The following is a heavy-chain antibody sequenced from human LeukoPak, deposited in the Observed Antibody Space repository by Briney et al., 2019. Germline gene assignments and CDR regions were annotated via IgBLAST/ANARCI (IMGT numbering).Heavy chain of an antibody. V-gene: IGHV7-4-1*02. CDR3: ARRGVEYTIDY. Sequence: GASVKVSCKASGYSFRNYALNWVRQAPGQGLEWMGWINTDAGNPTYAQGFTGRFVFSLDTSVSTAYLQISALKAEDTAVYHCARRGVEYTIDYWGQGTLVTVSS. D-gene: IGHD2/OR15-2a*01. CDR2: INTDAGNP. J-gene: IGHJ4*02. CDR1: GYSFRNYA.